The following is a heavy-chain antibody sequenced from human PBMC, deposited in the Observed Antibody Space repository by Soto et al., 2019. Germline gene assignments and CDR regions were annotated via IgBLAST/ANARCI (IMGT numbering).Heavy chain of an antibody. CDR2: FSGSGDST. Sequence: EVQLLESGGGLVQPGGSLRLSCAAAGFTFSNYALTWVRQSPGKGLEWVSTFSGSGDSTYYADSVRCRFTISRDNSKNTLFLQMNCLRVEDTAIYYCARDWTGDTCPCLDVWGQGTTVSVSS. CDR3: ARDWTGDTCPCLDV. D-gene: IGHD3-3*01. V-gene: IGHV3-23*01. CDR1: GFTFSNYA. J-gene: IGHJ6*02.